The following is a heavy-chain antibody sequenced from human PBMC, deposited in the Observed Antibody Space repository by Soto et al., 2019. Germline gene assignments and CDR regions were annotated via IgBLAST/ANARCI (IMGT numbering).Heavy chain of an antibody. V-gene: IGHV3-23*01. CDR2: ISGSGGST. Sequence: HPGGSLRLSCAASGFTFSSYAMSWVRQAPGKGLEWVSAISGSGGSTYYADSVKGRFTISRDNSKNTLYLQMNSLRAEDTAVYYCAKDHAAGIVVVPAATNFDYWGQGTLVTVSS. CDR1: GFTFSSYA. D-gene: IGHD2-2*01. CDR3: AKDHAAGIVVVPAATNFDY. J-gene: IGHJ4*02.